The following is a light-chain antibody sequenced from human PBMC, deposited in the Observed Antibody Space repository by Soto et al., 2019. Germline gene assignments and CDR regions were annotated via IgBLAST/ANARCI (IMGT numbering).Light chain of an antibody. CDR3: CSFAGSNSWV. CDR1: SSDVGTYDP. CDR2: EAT. J-gene: IGLJ3*02. Sequence: QSVLTQPASVSGSPGQSITISCTGSSSDVGTYDPVSWYQHHPGSAPKLMIYEATRRPSGISNRFSGSKSGNTASLTISGLQAEDEADYYCCSFAGSNSWVFGGGTKLTVL. V-gene: IGLV2-23*01.